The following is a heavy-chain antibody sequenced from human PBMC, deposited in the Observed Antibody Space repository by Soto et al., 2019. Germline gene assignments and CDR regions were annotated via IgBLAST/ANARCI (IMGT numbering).Heavy chain of an antibody. CDR2: IYYSGST. V-gene: IGHV4-59*01. D-gene: IGHD3-3*01. CDR3: ARRYDFWSGYYTGAFDI. Sequence: SETLSLTCTVSGGSISSYYWSWIRQPPGKGLEWIGYIYYSGSTNYNPSLKSRVTISVDTSKNQFSLKLSSVTAADTAVYYCARRYDFWSGYYTGAFDIWGQGTMVTVSS. CDR1: GGSISSYY. J-gene: IGHJ3*02.